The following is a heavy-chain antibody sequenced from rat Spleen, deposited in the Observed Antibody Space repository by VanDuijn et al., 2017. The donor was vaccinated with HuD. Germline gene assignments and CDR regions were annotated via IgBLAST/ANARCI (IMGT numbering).Heavy chain of an antibody. CDR1: GFIFNNYW. J-gene: IGHJ2*01. CDR3: ARHGGSSGYYFDY. V-gene: IGHV5-31*01. CDR2: ITNTGGST. Sequence: EVQLVESGGGLVQPGRSLKLSCAASGFIFNNYWMTWIRQAPGKGLEWVASITNTGGSTYNPDSVKGRFTISRDNAKSTLYLQMDSLRSEDTATYYCARHGGSSGYYFDYWGQGVMVTVSS. D-gene: IGHD4-1*01.